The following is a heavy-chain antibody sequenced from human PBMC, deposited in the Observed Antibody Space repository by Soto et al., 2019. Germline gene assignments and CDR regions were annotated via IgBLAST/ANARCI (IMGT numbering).Heavy chain of an antibody. V-gene: IGHV1-18*01. D-gene: IGHD3-22*01. Sequence: ASVKVSCKASGYTFTSYGINWVRQAPGQGLEWLGWISAYDGYTNYAQILQGRVSMTTDTSTKTAYMELRSLRSDDTAMYYCARGGFYDSSGSRNYYYYGMNVWGQGTTDTVSS. J-gene: IGHJ6*02. CDR3: ARGGFYDSSGSRNYYYYGMNV. CDR2: ISAYDGYT. CDR1: GYTFTSYG.